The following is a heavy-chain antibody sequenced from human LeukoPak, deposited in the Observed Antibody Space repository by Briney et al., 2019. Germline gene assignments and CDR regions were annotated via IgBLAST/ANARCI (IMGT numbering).Heavy chain of an antibody. Sequence: GGSLRLSCAASGFTFSSYWMSWVRQAPGKGLEWVANIKQDGSEKYYVDSVKGRFTISRDNAKNSLYLQMNSLRAEDTAVYYCARLVWSGSYYFDYWGQGTLVTVSS. V-gene: IGHV3-7*01. CDR2: IKQDGSEK. J-gene: IGHJ4*02. D-gene: IGHD1-26*01. CDR1: GFTFSSYW. CDR3: ARLVWSGSYYFDY.